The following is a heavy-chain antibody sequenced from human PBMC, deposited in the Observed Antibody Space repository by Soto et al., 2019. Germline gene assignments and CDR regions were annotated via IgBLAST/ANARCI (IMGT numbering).Heavy chain of an antibody. Sequence: GGSLRLSCAASGFTFSSYGMPWVRQAPGKGLEWVAVISYDGSNKYYADSVKGRFTISRDNSKNTLYLQMNSLRAEDTAVYYCAKDGDIAAETYPPTLDYWGQGT. CDR1: GFTFSSYG. J-gene: IGHJ4*02. CDR3: AKDGDIAAETYPPTLDY. D-gene: IGHD6-6*01. CDR2: ISYDGSNK. V-gene: IGHV3-30*18.